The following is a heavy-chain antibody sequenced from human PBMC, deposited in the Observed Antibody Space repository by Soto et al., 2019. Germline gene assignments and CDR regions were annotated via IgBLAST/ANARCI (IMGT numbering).Heavy chain of an antibody. V-gene: IGHV3-9*01. J-gene: IGHJ4*02. CDR1: GFTFDDYA. CDR3: AKARGWYRIDY. Sequence: LRLSFAASGFTFDDYAMHWVRQAPGKGLEWVSGISWNSGSIGYADSVKGRFTISRDNAKNSLYLQMNSLRAEDTALYYCAKARGWYRIDYWGQGTLVTVSS. D-gene: IGHD6-19*01. CDR2: ISWNSGSI.